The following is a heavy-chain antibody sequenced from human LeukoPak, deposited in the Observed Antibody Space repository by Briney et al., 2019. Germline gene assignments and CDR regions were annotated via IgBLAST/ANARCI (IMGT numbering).Heavy chain of an antibody. CDR2: ISSSGSTI. D-gene: IGHD3-22*01. CDR3: ARGGYYYDSSGRRADY. V-gene: IGHV3-11*01. Sequence: PGGSLRLSCAASGFTFSSYAMSWIRQAPGKGLEWVSYISSSGSTIYYADSVKGRFTISRDNAKNSLYLQMNSLRAEDTAVYYCARGGYYYDSSGRRADYWGPGTLVTVSS. J-gene: IGHJ4*02. CDR1: GFTFSSYA.